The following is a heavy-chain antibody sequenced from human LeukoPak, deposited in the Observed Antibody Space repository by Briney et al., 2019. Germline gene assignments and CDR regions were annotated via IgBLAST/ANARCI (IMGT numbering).Heavy chain of an antibody. D-gene: IGHD5/OR15-5a*01. Sequence: ASVKVSCKASGYTFTSYDINWVRQATGQGLEWMGWMNPNSGNTGYAQKFQGRVTMTRDTSTSTVYMELSSLRSEDTAVYYCARSLYANNWFDPWGQGTLVTVSS. J-gene: IGHJ5*02. CDR1: GYTFTSYD. CDR2: MNPNSGNT. V-gene: IGHV1-8*01. CDR3: ARSLYANNWFDP.